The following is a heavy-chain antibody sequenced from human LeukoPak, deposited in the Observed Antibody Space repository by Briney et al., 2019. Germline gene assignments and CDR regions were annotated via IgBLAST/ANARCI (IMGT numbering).Heavy chain of an antibody. Sequence: GGSLRLSCAASGFTFKSYTINWVRQAPVKGLEWVSSISPSSSYIYYADSVKGRFTISRDNSKNTLYLQMNSLRAEDTAVYYCAKGTSIGGYCTNGVCSPFDYWGQGTLVTVSS. D-gene: IGHD2-8*01. J-gene: IGHJ4*02. CDR1: GFTFKSYT. CDR2: ISPSSSYI. V-gene: IGHV3-21*04. CDR3: AKGTSIGGYCTNGVCSPFDY.